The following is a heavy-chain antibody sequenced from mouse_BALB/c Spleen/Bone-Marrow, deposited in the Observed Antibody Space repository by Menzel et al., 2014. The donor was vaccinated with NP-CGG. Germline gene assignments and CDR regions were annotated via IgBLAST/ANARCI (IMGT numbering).Heavy chain of an antibody. CDR3: ARDEDYYGSTDFDY. D-gene: IGHD1-1*01. CDR1: GYSFTGYY. Sequence: EVQGVESGPELVKPGASVKISCKASGYSFTGYYMHWVKQSHVKSLEWIGRINPYNGATSYNQNFKDKASLTVDKSSSTAYMELHSLTSEDSAVYYCARDEDYYGSTDFDYWGQGTTLTVSS. CDR2: INPYNGAT. V-gene: IGHV1-31*01. J-gene: IGHJ2*01.